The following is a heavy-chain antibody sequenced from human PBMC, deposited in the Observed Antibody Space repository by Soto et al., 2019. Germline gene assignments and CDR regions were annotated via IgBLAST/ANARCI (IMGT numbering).Heavy chain of an antibody. CDR2: ISGSGGST. Sequence: GGSLRLSCAASGFTFSSYAMSWVRQAPGKGLEWVSAISGSGGSTYYADSVKGRFTISRDNSKNTLYLQMNSLRAEDTAVYYCAKDRAPAKRNRRFDPWGQGTLVTVSS. CDR1: GFTFSSYA. V-gene: IGHV3-23*01. CDR3: AKDRAPAKRNRRFDP. D-gene: IGHD2-2*01. J-gene: IGHJ5*02.